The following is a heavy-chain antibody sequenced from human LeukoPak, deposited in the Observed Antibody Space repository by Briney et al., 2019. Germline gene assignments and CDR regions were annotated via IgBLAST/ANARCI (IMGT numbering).Heavy chain of an antibody. V-gene: IGHV3-23*01. CDR2: ISGSGGST. Sequence: PGGSLRLSCAASGFTFSSFVMSWVRQAPGKGLEWVSAISGSGGSTYYADSVKGRFTVSRDNSKNTLYLQMNSLRAEDTAVYYCTRDRVSSDYWGQGTLVTVSS. CDR1: GFTFSSFV. J-gene: IGHJ4*02. D-gene: IGHD3-16*02. CDR3: TRDRVSSDY.